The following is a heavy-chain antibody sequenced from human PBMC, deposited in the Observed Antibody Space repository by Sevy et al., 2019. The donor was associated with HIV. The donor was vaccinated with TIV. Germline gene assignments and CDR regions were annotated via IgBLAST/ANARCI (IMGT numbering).Heavy chain of an antibody. CDR2: IIPILGIA. V-gene: IGHV1-69*04. D-gene: IGHD3-10*01. CDR3: ARSITMVRGVIEYYYGMDV. Sequence: ASVKVSCKASGGTFSSYAISWVRQAPGQGIEWMGRIIPILGIANYAQKFQGRVTITADKSTSTAYMELSSLRSEDTAVYYCARSITMVRGVIEYYYGMDVSGQGTTVTVSS. CDR1: GGTFSSYA. J-gene: IGHJ6*02.